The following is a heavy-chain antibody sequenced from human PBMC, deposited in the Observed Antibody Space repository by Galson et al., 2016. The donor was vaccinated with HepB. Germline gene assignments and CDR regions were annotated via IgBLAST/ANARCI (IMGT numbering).Heavy chain of an antibody. CDR2: ISAYTGNT. CDR1: GYSFSSYG. V-gene: IGHV1-18*01. Sequence: SVKVSCKASGYSFSSYGVSWVRQAPGQGLEWMGWISAYTGNTEYAQDVQDRVTMSTDASTSTAYMELRGLRSDDTALYYCARDSWFYGSGNYYPFDYWGQGTLITVSS. D-gene: IGHD3-10*01. J-gene: IGHJ4*02. CDR3: ARDSWFYGSGNYYPFDY.